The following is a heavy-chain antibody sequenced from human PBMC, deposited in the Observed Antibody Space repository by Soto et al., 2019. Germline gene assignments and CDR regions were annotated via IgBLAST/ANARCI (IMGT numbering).Heavy chain of an antibody. Sequence: EVQLVQSGAEVKKPGESLKISCKGSGYSFTSYWIGWVRQMPGKGLEWMGIIYPGDSDTRYSPSFQGQVTISADKSISTAYLQWSILKASDTAMYYCAKAVQLQDSMNWFDPWGQGTLVTVSS. CDR2: IYPGDSDT. CDR3: AKAVQLQDSMNWFDP. D-gene: IGHD2-2*01. J-gene: IGHJ5*02. V-gene: IGHV5-51*01. CDR1: GYSFTSYW.